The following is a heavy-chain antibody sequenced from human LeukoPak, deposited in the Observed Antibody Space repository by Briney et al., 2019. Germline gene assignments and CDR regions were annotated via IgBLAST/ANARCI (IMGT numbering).Heavy chain of an antibody. CDR1: GFTFDDYA. V-gene: IGHV3-9*03. Sequence: PGRSLRLSCAASGFTFDDYAMHWVRQAPGKGLEWVSGISWNSGSIGYADSVKGRFTISRDNAKNSLYLQMNSLRAEDVALNYCAKDMEQWGAFDIWGQGTMVTVSS. CDR2: ISWNSGSI. J-gene: IGHJ3*02. D-gene: IGHD6-19*01. CDR3: AKDMEQWGAFDI.